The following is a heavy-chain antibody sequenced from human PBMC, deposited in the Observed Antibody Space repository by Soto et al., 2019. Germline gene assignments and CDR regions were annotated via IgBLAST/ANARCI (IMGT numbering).Heavy chain of an antibody. CDR3: ARGARFYDFWSGYYTDFDY. CDR2: MNPNSGNT. V-gene: IGHV1-8*01. D-gene: IGHD3-3*01. Sequence: EASVKVSCKASGYTFTSYDINWVRQATGQGLEWMGWMNPNSGNTGYAQKFQGRVTMTRNTSISTAYMELSSLRSEDTAVYYCARGARFYDFWSGYYTDFDYWGQGTLVTVSS. J-gene: IGHJ4*02. CDR1: GYTFTSYD.